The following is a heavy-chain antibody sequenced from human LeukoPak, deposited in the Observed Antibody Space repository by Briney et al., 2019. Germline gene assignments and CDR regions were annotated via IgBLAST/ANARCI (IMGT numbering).Heavy chain of an antibody. CDR3: ASDNVVATYDNYYYYGMDV. Sequence: PGGSLRLSCAASGFTFSSYAMHWVRQAPGKGLEWVAVISYDGSNKYYADSVKGRFTISRDNSKNTLYLQMNSLRAEDTAVYYCASDNVVATYDNYYYYGMDVWGQGTTVTVSS. CDR1: GFTFSSYA. D-gene: IGHD5-12*01. CDR2: ISYDGSNK. V-gene: IGHV3-30*04. J-gene: IGHJ6*02.